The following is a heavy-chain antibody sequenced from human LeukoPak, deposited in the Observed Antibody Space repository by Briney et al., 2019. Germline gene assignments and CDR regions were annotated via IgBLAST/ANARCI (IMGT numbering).Heavy chain of an antibody. CDR2: ISGSGGST. Sequence: GGSLRLSCAASGFTFSSYAMSWVRQAPGKGLEWVSAISGSGGSTYYADSVKGRFTISRDNSKNTLYLQMNSLRAEDTAVYYCAMGLPTPRIAAAGTGAVHFDYWGQGTLVTVSS. D-gene: IGHD6-13*01. CDR3: AMGLPTPRIAAAGTGAVHFDY. V-gene: IGHV3-23*01. J-gene: IGHJ4*02. CDR1: GFTFSSYA.